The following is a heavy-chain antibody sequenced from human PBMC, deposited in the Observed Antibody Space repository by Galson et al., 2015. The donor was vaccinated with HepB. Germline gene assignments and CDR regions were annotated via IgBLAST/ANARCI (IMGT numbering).Heavy chain of an antibody. V-gene: IGHV3-48*01. CDR1: GFTFSGYS. D-gene: IGHD2-2*02. CDR2: ISRRSSAI. Sequence: SLRLSCAASGFTFSGYSMNWVRQAPGKGLEWVSYISRRSSAIFYADSVKGRFTISRDNAKSSLYLQMNSLRVEDTAVYYCAREEDCTSTDCYTRGYYPMDVWGQGTTVTVSS. CDR3: AREEDCTSTDCYTRGYYPMDV. J-gene: IGHJ6*02.